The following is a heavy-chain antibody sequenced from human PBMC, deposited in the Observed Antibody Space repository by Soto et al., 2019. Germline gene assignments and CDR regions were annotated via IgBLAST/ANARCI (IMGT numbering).Heavy chain of an antibody. CDR2: ISWNRGDI. V-gene: IGHV3-9*01. Sequence: EVQLVESGGGLVQPGGSLRLSCAASGFIFDDYTMHWVRQAPGKGLEWVSAISWNRGDIKYADSVRCRFTISRDNAKNTLDLQMNSLRPGDTAFYYCARANYDPSSYFFAHWGQGTLVTVSS. J-gene: IGHJ4*02. D-gene: IGHD1-7*01. CDR3: ARANYDPSSYFFAH. CDR1: GFIFDDYT.